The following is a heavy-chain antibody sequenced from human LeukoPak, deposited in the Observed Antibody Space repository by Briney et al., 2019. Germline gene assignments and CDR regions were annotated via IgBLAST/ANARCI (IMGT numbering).Heavy chain of an antibody. CDR3: ARTNWNDADY. D-gene: IGHD1-1*01. CDR1: GFTVGSNY. J-gene: IGHJ4*02. CDR2: IYSGGST. V-gene: IGHV3-66*02. Sequence: GGSLRLSCAASGFTVGSNYMSWVRQAPGKGLEWVSVIYSGGSTYYADSVKGRFTISRDNSKNTLYLQMNSLRAEDTAVYYCARTNWNDADYWGQGTLVTVSS.